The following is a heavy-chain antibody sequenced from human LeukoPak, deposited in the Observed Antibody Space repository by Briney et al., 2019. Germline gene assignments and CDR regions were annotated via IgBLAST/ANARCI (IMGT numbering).Heavy chain of an antibody. V-gene: IGHV4-34*01. CDR3: ARDAAAAGAERVWNY. J-gene: IGHJ4*02. CDR2: INHSGST. D-gene: IGHD6-13*01. Sequence: PSETLSLTCAVYGGSFSGYYWSWIRQPPGKGLEWIGEINHSGSTNYNPSLKSRVTISVDTSKNQFSLKLSSVTAADTAVYYCARDAAAAGAERVWNYWGQETLVTVSS. CDR1: GGSFSGYY.